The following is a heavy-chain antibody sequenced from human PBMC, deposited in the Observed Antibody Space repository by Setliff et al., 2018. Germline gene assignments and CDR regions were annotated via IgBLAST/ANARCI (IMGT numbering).Heavy chain of an antibody. D-gene: IGHD1-26*01. Sequence: PSETLSLTCIVSGGSFSSYYWSWIRQPAGKGLEWIGRIYSSGTTNYNPSLKSRVTMSVDTSKNQFSLKVSSVTAADTAVYYCAREPFSGVGYYFDSWGHGTLVTVSS. V-gene: IGHV4-4*07. J-gene: IGHJ4*01. CDR3: AREPFSGVGYYFDS. CDR1: GGSFSSYY. CDR2: IYSSGTT.